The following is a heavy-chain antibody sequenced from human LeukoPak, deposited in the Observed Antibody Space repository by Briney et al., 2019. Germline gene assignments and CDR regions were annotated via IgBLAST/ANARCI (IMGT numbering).Heavy chain of an antibody. V-gene: IGHV3-7*01. CDR2: IKEDGSEI. D-gene: IGHD6-13*01. J-gene: IGHJ6*03. Sequence: GGSPRLSCAASGFTFSRHWMTWVRQAPGKGLELVANIKEDGSEIYYVDSVKGRFTISRDNAKNSLYLQMNSLGAEDTAVYYCARVVLYYSYMDVWGKGTTVTVSS. CDR3: ARVVLYYSYMDV. CDR1: GFTFSRHW.